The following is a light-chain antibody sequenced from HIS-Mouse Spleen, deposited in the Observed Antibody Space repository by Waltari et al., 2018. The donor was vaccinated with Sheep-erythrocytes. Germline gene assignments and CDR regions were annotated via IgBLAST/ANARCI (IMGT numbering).Light chain of an antibody. CDR2: AAS. CDR3: QQLNSYPHT. CDR1: QGISSY. J-gene: IGKJ2*01. Sequence: DIQLTQSPSFLSASVGDRVTITCRASQGISSYLAWYQQKPGKAPKLLIYAASTLQSGVPSRFSGRGSVTEFTLTISSLQPEDFATYYCQQLNSYPHTFGQGTKLEIK. V-gene: IGKV1-9*01.